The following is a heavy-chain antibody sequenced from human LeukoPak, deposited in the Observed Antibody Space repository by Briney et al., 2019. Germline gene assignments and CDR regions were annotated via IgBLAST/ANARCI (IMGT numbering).Heavy chain of an antibody. Sequence: GGSLRLSCAASGFTFSSYAMHWVRQAPGKGLEWVAVISYDGSNKYYADSVKGRFTISRDNSKNTLYLQMNSLRAEDTAVYYCARDLVGYSHGYWGQGTLVTVSS. V-gene: IGHV3-30-3*01. J-gene: IGHJ4*02. CDR3: ARDLVGYSHGY. D-gene: IGHD6-13*01. CDR1: GFTFSSYA. CDR2: ISYDGSNK.